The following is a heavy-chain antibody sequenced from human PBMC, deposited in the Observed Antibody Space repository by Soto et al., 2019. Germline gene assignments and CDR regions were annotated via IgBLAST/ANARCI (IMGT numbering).Heavy chain of an antibody. D-gene: IGHD4-17*01. Sequence: QVQLRESGPGLVRPSETLSLTCTVSGGSITGYYWSWIRQPPGKGLEWIGYIYDSGTTTYNAALKSRGTISADTSKNQFSLKLRSVTAADTAVYYCARRNYGKEGYFFDFWGQGLLVTVSS. CDR3: ARRNYGKEGYFFDF. CDR1: GGSITGYY. CDR2: IYDSGTT. J-gene: IGHJ4*02. V-gene: IGHV4-59*08.